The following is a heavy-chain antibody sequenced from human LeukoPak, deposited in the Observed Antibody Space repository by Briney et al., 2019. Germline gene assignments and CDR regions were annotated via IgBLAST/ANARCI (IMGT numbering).Heavy chain of an antibody. Sequence: ASVKVSCKASGYTFIGYSSSWVRQAPGHGLEWMGGITPYNCKTNYVQNFQGRVTMTTDTSTSAAYMELRGLRSDDTAVYYCAREYGGNPGLFGYWGQGTLVTVSS. V-gene: IGHV1-18*01. CDR1: GYTFIGYS. D-gene: IGHD4-23*01. J-gene: IGHJ4*02. CDR3: AREYGGNPGLFGY. CDR2: ITPYNCKT.